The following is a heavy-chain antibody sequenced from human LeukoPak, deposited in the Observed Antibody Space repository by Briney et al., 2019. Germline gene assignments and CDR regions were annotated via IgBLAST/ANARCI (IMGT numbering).Heavy chain of an antibody. Sequence: GGSLRLSCAASGFTFSSYGMHWVRQAPGKGLEWVAVISYDGSNKYYADSVKGRSTISRDNSKNTLYLQMNSLRAEDTAVYYCAKAAPYYYDSSGYYPDYWGQGTLVTVSS. J-gene: IGHJ4*02. CDR3: AKAAPYYYDSSGYYPDY. CDR1: GFTFSSYG. D-gene: IGHD3-22*01. CDR2: ISYDGSNK. V-gene: IGHV3-30*18.